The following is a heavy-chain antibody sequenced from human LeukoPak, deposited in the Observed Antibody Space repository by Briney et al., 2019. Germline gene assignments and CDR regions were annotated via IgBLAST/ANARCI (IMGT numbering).Heavy chain of an antibody. CDR1: GFSFSSSA. CDR2: ISSNGGTT. V-gene: IGHV3-64*01. J-gene: IGHJ6*02. D-gene: IGHD4/OR15-4a*01. Sequence: GGSLRLSCAASGFSFSSSAMHWVRQAPGKGLEYVSAISSNGGTTYYANSVKGRFTISRDNSKNTLYLQMGSLRAEDMAVYYCARLKEGRLWWDYYGMDVWGQGTTVTVSS. CDR3: ARLKEGRLWWDYYGMDV.